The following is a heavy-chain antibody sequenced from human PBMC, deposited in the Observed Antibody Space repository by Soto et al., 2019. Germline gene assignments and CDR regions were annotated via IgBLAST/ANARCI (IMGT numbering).Heavy chain of an antibody. CDR1: GFTVSTNY. J-gene: IGHJ4*02. V-gene: IGHV3-66*01. CDR3: ARGEPHHYFDY. D-gene: IGHD3-16*01. Sequence: EVQLVESGGGLVQPGGSLRLSCAASGFTVSTNYMNWVRQAPGKGLEWVSVIYSGGSTYYADSVKGRFTISRDNSKNTLFLQRNSLRVEDTAVYYCARGEPHHYFDYWGQGTLVTVSS. CDR2: IYSGGST.